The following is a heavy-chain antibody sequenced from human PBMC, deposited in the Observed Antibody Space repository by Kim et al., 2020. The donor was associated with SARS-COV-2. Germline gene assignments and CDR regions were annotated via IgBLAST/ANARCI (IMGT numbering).Heavy chain of an antibody. J-gene: IGHJ4*02. CDR3: AKATLAAVAYYYFDY. D-gene: IGHD6-19*01. V-gene: IGHV3-9*01. Sequence: DSARGRLTISRDNAKNSRYLQMNSLRAEDTALYYCAKATLAAVAYYYFDYWGQGTLVTVSS.